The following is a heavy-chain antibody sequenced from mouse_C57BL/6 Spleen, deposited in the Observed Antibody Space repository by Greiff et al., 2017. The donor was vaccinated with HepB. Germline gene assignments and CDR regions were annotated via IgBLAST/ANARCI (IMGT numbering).Heavy chain of an antibody. Sequence: VQLQQPGAELVKPGASVKLSCKASGYTFTSYWMQWVKQRPGQGLEWIGEIEPSDSYTNYNPNFKGKATLPVDTSSSTAYMQLSSLTSEDSAVYYCATVITTVVGGYWGQGTTLTVSS. D-gene: IGHD1-1*01. CDR3: ATVITTVVGGY. J-gene: IGHJ2*01. CDR1: GYTFTSYW. CDR2: IEPSDSYT. V-gene: IGHV1-50*01.